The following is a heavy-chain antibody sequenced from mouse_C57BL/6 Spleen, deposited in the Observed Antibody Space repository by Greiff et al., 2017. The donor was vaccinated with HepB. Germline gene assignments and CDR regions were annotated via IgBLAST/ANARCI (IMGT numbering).Heavy chain of an antibody. J-gene: IGHJ3*01. CDR1: GYTFTSYW. V-gene: IGHV1-7*01. Sequence: VQLQQSGAELAKPGASVKLSCKASGYTFTSYWMHWVKQRPGQGLEWIGYINPSSGYTKYNQKFKDKATLTADKSSSTAYMQLSSLTSEDAAVYYCVKSLSTWSSSGFAYWGQGTLVTVSA. D-gene: IGHD1-1*01. CDR3: VKSLSTWSSSGFAY. CDR2: INPSSGYT.